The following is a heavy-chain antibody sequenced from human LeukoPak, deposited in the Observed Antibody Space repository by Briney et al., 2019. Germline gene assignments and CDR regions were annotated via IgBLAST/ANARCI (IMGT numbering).Heavy chain of an antibody. V-gene: IGHV3-15*07. CDR1: GFTFSNAY. Sequence: GGSLRLSCAASGFTFSNAYMNWVRQAPGKGLEWVGRIKPKTNGETTEYAAPVKGRFSISRDDSKNMLYLQMNSPKTEDTAVYYCITPLPYSAQGGQGTLVTVSS. J-gene: IGHJ4*02. CDR3: ITPLPYSAQ. CDR2: IKPKTNGETT. D-gene: IGHD2-21*01.